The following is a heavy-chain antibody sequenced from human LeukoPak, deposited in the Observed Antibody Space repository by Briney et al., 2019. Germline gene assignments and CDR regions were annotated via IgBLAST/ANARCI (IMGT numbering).Heavy chain of an antibody. J-gene: IGHJ4*02. D-gene: IGHD3-3*01. Sequence: SETLSLTCTVSGGSISSGSYYWSWIRQPAGKGLEWIGRIYGRASTSYNPSLMNRVTMSVDTSKNHFSLQLTSVTAADTAVYYCARYDSRGSASTKFDYWGPGIQVTVSS. CDR1: GGSISSGSYY. CDR3: ARYDSRGSASTKFDY. V-gene: IGHV4-39*02. CDR2: IYGRAST.